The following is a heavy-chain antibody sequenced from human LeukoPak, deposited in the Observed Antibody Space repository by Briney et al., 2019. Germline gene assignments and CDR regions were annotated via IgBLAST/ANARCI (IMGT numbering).Heavy chain of an antibody. V-gene: IGHV4-61*01. Sequence: SETLSLTCDVSGVSINTCCYYWTWIRQPPGKGLEWFGYRYYSGSTRYNSSLRSRLTISLDPSKNQFSLRLTSVTAADTAVYYCARGRSYGFDFDSWGPGTLVIVSS. J-gene: IGHJ4*02. CDR1: GVSINTCCYY. D-gene: IGHD5-18*01. CDR2: RYYSGST. CDR3: ARGRSYGFDFDS.